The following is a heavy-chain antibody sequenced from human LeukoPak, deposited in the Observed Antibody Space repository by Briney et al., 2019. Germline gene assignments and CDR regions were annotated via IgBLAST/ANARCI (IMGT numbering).Heavy chain of an antibody. CDR2: IKSKTDGGTT. Sequence: GGSLRLSXAASGFTFSNAWMSWVRQAPGKGLEWVGRIKSKTDGGTTDYAAPVKGRFTISRDDSKNTLYLQMNSLKTEDTAVYYCTTRSDDFWSGYSGWFDPWGQGTLVTVSS. J-gene: IGHJ5*02. CDR3: TTRSDDFWSGYSGWFDP. V-gene: IGHV3-15*01. CDR1: GFTFSNAW. D-gene: IGHD3-3*01.